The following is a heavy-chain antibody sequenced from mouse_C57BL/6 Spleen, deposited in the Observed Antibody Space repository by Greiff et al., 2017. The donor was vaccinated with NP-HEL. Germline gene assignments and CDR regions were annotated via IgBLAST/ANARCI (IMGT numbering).Heavy chain of an antibody. V-gene: IGHV3-6*01. CDR3: ARDYYGSSYWYFDV. D-gene: IGHD1-1*01. CDR1: GYSITSGYY. Sequence: EVQLQQSGPGLVKPSQSLSLTCSVTGYSITSGYYWNWIRQFPGNQLEWMGYISYDGSNNYNPSLKNRISITRDTSKNQFFLKLNSVTTEDTATYYCARDYYGSSYWYFDVWGTGTTVTVSS. J-gene: IGHJ1*03. CDR2: ISYDGSN.